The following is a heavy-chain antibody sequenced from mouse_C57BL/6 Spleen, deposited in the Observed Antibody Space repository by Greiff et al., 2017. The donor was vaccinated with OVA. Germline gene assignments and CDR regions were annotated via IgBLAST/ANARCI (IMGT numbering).Heavy chain of an antibody. CDR3: ARDGSWFAY. J-gene: IGHJ3*01. D-gene: IGHD2-2*01. Sequence: EVQVVESGGGLVKPGGSLKLSCAASGFTFSSYAMSWVRHTPEKRLEWVATISDGGSYTYYPDNVKGRFTISRDNAKNNLYLQMSHLKSEDTAMYYCARDGSWFAYWGQGTLVTVSA. V-gene: IGHV5-4*01. CDR1: GFTFSSYA. CDR2: ISDGGSYT.